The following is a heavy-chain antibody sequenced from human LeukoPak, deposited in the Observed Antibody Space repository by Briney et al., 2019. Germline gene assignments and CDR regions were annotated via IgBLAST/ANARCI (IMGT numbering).Heavy chain of an antibody. V-gene: IGHV4-4*07. CDR2: TFTSGST. CDR3: ARRLVGDTYMVSE. J-gene: IGHJ4*02. Sequence: SETLSLTCSVSSGSMSIYCWSWIRQAAGKGLEWIGRTFTSGSTTYNPSLKSRVTMSVDTSRNQFSLELTSVTAADTAVYYCARRLVGDTYMVSEWGQGTLVTVSS. D-gene: IGHD5-18*01. CDR1: SGSMSIYC.